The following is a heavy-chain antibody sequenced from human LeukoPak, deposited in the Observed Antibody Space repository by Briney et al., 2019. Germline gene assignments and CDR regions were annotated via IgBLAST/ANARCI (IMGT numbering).Heavy chain of an antibody. D-gene: IGHD3-10*01. CDR2: TKPDGSAE. CDR3: ARDLSPYKRTPRFDY. J-gene: IGHJ4*02. CDR1: GFTFRNYW. Sequence: GGSLRLSCAASGFTFRNYWMGWVRQAPGKGLEWVANTKPDGSAEYYADSVRGRFTTSRDNANNFLYLQMNSLRAEDTAVYYCARDLSPYKRTPRFDYWGQGTLVTVSS. V-gene: IGHV3-7*01.